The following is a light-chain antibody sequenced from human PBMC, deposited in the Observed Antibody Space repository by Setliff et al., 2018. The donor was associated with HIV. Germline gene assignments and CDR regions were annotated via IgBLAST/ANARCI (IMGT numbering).Light chain of an antibody. J-gene: IGLJ3*02. CDR2: DNN. CDR1: MSNIGAHYN. Sequence: LTQPPSVSGAPGQRVTISCSGSMSNIGAHYNVHWYQQLPGAAPKLFIYDNNNRPSGVPERFSGSKSGPSASLAITGLQAEDEADYYCQSYGSSLSAWVFGGGTKVTVL. CDR3: QSYGSSLSAWV. V-gene: IGLV1-40*01.